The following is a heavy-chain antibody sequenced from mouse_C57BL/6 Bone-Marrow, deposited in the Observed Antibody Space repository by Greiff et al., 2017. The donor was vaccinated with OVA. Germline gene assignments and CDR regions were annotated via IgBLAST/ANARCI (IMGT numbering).Heavy chain of an antibody. CDR1: GYTFTSYW. CDR3: ARGDGLYYGYPYAMDY. V-gene: IGHV1-50*01. J-gene: IGHJ4*01. D-gene: IGHD2-2*01. Sequence: VQLQQPGAELVKPGASVKLSCKVSGYTFTSYWMQWVKQRPGQDLEWIGEIDPSDSYTNYNQKFKGKATLTVDTSSSTAYMQLSSLTSEDSAVYYCARGDGLYYGYPYAMDYWGQGTSVTVSS. CDR2: IDPSDSYT.